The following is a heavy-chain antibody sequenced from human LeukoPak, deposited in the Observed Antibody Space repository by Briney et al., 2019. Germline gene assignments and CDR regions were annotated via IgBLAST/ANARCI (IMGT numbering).Heavy chain of an antibody. D-gene: IGHD1-14*01. V-gene: IGHV3-21*04. CDR3: AKPARTDYADY. CDR1: GFTFSSYN. Sequence: KAGGSLRLSCAASGFTFSSYNMNWVRQAPGKGLEWVSSITSGSSYIYYADSVKGRFTISRDNSKSTLYLQMNSLRAEDTAVYYCAKPARTDYADYWGQGTLVTVSS. CDR2: ITSGSSYI. J-gene: IGHJ4*02.